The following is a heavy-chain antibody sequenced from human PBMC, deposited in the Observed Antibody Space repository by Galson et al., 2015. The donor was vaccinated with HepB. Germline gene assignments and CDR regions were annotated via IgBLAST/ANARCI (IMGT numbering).Heavy chain of an antibody. V-gene: IGHV5-51*01. CDR1: RYSFTSYW. J-gene: IGHJ4*02. D-gene: IGHD3-10*01. Sequence: QSGAEVKKPGESLKISCKGSRYSFTSYWIGWVRQMPGKGLERMGIIYPGDSDTRYSPSFQGQVTISADKSINTAYLQWSSLKASDTAMYYCARSPLKYGSGSYFNYFDYWGQGTLVTVSS. CDR3: ARSPLKYGSGSYFNYFDY. CDR2: IYPGDSDT.